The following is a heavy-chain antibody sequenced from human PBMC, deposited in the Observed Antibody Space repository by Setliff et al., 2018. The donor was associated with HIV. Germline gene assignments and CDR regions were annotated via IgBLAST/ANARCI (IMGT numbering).Heavy chain of an antibody. J-gene: IGHJ5*01. CDR2: IFTSGST. CDR1: GDSINSGSYY. Sequence: PSETLSLTCTVSGDSINSGSYYWSWIRQPAGEGLEWIGHIFTSGSTTYNPSLKSRVSISLDTSKNQFSLKLSSVTAADTAVYYCSRAGGNWWFDSWGQGTLVTVSS. CDR3: SRAGGNWWFDS. V-gene: IGHV4-61*09.